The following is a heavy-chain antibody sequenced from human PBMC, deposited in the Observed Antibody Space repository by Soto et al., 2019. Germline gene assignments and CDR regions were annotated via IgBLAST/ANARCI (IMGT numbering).Heavy chain of an antibody. CDR3: ARGEQYSGRIFDY. D-gene: IGHD1-26*01. Sequence: QVQLQQSGPGLVKPSQTLSLTCAITGDSVSSNSAGWSWVRQSPSRGLEWLGRTYYRSKWYYEYAVSVRGRITINPDTSKNQYPLQLNSVTPADTAVYFCARGEQYSGRIFDYWGQGTLVTVSS. CDR1: GDSVSSNSAG. CDR2: TYYRSKWYY. J-gene: IGHJ4*01. V-gene: IGHV6-1*01.